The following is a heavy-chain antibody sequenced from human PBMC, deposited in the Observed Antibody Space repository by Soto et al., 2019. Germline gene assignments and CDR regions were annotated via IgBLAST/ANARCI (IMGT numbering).Heavy chain of an antibody. V-gene: IGHV3-23*01. J-gene: IGHJ4*02. D-gene: IGHD3-10*01. Sequence: GGSLRLSCAASGFTFSSYAMSWVRQAPGKGLEWVSAISGSGGSTYYADSVKGRFTISRDNSKNTLYLQMNSLRAEDTAVYYCAKDSPLTYYYGSGSYPAFDYWGQGTLVTVSS. CDR3: AKDSPLTYYYGSGSYPAFDY. CDR1: GFTFSSYA. CDR2: ISGSGGST.